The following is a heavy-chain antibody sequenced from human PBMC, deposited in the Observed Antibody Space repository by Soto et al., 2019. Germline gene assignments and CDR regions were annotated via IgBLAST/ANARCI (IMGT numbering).Heavy chain of an antibody. J-gene: IGHJ4*02. CDR3: ARVAY. CDR1: GFTFSRVS. Sequence: PXESLSLSCKASGFTFSRVSKNWVRQVPGKGLEWVASISSGSSDTWYADSVKGRFIISRDNAQNSLFLQMNTLRPEDTAMYYCARVAYWGPGTQVTVS. CDR2: ISSGSSDT. V-gene: IGHV3-21*01.